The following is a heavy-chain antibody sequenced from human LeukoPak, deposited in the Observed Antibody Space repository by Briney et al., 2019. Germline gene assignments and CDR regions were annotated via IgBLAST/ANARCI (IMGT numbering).Heavy chain of an antibody. CDR3: AKAPVTTCSGAYCYPFDY. Sequence: GGSLRLSCAASGFTLSSYAMSWVRQGPGKGLEWVSAISVSGNTYHADSVKGRFTISRDSSKNTLYLQMNRLRAGDAAVYYCAKAPVTTCSGAYCYPFDYWSQGTLVTVSS. J-gene: IGHJ4*02. CDR1: GFTLSSYA. V-gene: IGHV3-23*01. D-gene: IGHD2-15*01. CDR2: ISVSGNT.